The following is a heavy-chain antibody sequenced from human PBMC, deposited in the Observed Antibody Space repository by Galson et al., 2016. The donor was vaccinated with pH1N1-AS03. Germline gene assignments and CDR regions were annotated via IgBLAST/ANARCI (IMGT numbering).Heavy chain of an antibody. CDR3: ARLPVSATDPLYYFDL. CDR1: GYSFISYW. CDR2: IYPSDSDI. J-gene: IGHJ4*02. Sequence: QSGAEVKKPGESLKISCKGSGYSFISYWIGWVRQMPGKGLELLGIIYPSDSDIRYSPSLQGQITISVDKTITTAFLQWTSLKPSDTGMYYCARLPVSATDPLYYFDLWGQGTLVTVSS. D-gene: IGHD2-15*01. V-gene: IGHV5-51*01.